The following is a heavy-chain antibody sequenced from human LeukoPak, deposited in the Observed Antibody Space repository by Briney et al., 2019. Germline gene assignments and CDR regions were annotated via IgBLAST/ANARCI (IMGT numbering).Heavy chain of an antibody. D-gene: IGHD3-22*01. CDR1: GYTFTDYY. Sequence: ASVTVSCKASGYTFTDYYMHWVQQAPGKGLEWMGRVDLEDSETIYAEKFQGRVTITADTSTDTAYMELSSLRSEDTAVYYCATDSYYDSNDFDYWGQGTLVSVSS. CDR2: VDLEDSET. V-gene: IGHV1-69-2*01. CDR3: ATDSYYDSNDFDY. J-gene: IGHJ4*02.